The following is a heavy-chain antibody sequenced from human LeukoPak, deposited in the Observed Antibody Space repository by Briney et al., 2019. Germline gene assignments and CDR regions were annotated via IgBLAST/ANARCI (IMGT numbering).Heavy chain of an antibody. J-gene: IGHJ4*02. CDR3: ARATTSSAFDN. V-gene: IGHV3-74*01. CDR2: INSDGSDT. D-gene: IGHD6-6*01. Sequence: GGSLRLSCAASGFTFSSYWMHGVRQGPGKGLVWVSRINSDGSDTSYADSVKGRFTISRDNAKNTLYLQVNSLRVEDTAVYYCARATTSSAFDNWGQGTLVTVSS. CDR1: GFTFSSYW.